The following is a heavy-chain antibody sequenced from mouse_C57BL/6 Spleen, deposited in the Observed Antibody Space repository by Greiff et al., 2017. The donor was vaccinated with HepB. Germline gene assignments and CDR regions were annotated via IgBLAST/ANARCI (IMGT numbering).Heavy chain of an antibody. CDR3: ARHVYDWDYFDY. CDR1: GFTFSSYG. Sequence: EVKLEESGGDLVKPGGSLKLSCAASGFTFSSYGMSWVRQTPDKRLEWVATISSGGSYTYYPDSVKGRFTISRDNAKNTLYLQMSSLKSEDTAMYYCARHVYDWDYFDYWGQGTTLTVSS. D-gene: IGHD1-1*01. CDR2: ISSGGSYT. J-gene: IGHJ2*01. V-gene: IGHV5-6*02.